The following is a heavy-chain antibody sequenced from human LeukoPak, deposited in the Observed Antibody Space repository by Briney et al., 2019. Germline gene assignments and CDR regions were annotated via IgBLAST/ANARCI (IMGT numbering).Heavy chain of an antibody. CDR1: GFTFSSYW. V-gene: IGHV3-7*01. J-gene: IGHJ4*02. D-gene: IGHD3-10*01. CDR2: IKQDGSEE. CDR3: VKVAKYYYGSETYYFFEH. Sequence: GGSLRLSCAASGFTFSSYWMSWVRQAPGKGLEWVANIKQDGSEEYYVDSVKGRFTISRDNAKNSLDLQMNSLRVEDTGIYYCVKVAKYYYGSETYYFFEHWGQGTPVTASS.